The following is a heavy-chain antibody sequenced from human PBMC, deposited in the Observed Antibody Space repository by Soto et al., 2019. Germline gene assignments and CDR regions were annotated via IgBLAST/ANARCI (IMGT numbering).Heavy chain of an antibody. CDR3: ATHREGATYYFDY. CDR1: TFTFTSSA. J-gene: IGHJ4*02. D-gene: IGHD1-26*01. CDR2: IVVGSGNT. V-gene: IGHV1-58*01. Sequence: QMQLVQSGPEVKKPGTSVKVSCKASTFTFTSSAVQWVRQARGQRLEWIGWIVVGSGNTKYAQNFQDRVTITRDMSSGTAYVELSSLRSEDTAVYYCATHREGATYYFDYWGQGTLLTVSS.